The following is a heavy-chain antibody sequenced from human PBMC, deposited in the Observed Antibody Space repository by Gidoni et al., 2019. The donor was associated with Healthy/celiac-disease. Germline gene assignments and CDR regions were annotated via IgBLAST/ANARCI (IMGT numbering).Heavy chain of an antibody. V-gene: IGHV3-74*01. J-gene: IGHJ6*02. CDR2: INSDGSST. Sequence: EVQLVESGGGFVQPGGSLRLSCAASGFTFSSSWMHWVRQAPGKGLVWVSRINSDGSSTSYADSVKGRFTISRDNAKNTLYLQMNSLRAEDTAVYYCARDQFYYGMDVWGQGTTVTVSS. CDR1: GFTFSSSW. CDR3: ARDQFYYGMDV.